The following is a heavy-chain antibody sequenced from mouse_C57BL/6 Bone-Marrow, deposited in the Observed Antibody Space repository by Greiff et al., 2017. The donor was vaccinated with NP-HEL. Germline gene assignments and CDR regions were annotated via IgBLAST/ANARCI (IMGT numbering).Heavy chain of an antibody. V-gene: IGHV1-80*01. Sequence: QVQLKQSGAELVKPGASVKISCKASGYAFSSYWMNWVKQRPGKGLEWIGQIYPGDGDTTSNGKFKDKASLTADKSARTAYRQLSSLTSEDSAVYLCARGAYWGQGNRVTVSA. CDR3: ARGAY. CDR2: IYPGDGDT. CDR1: GYAFSSYW. J-gene: IGHJ3*01.